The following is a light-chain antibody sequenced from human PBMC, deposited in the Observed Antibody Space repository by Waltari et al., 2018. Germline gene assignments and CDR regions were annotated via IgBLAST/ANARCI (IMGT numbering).Light chain of an antibody. Sequence: DIQMTQSPSSLSASVGDRVTITCRASQVINNYLTWYQQKPGKAPKPLIHYVSSLETGVPSRFSGRRSGTDYTLTISGLQPEDIATYYCQQYKKFPLTFGGGTKVEIK. V-gene: IGKV1-33*01. CDR2: YVS. CDR1: QVINNY. J-gene: IGKJ4*01. CDR3: QQYKKFPLT.